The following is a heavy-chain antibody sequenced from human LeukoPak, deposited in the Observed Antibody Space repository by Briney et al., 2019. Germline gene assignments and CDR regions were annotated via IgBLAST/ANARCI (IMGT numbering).Heavy chain of an antibody. V-gene: IGHV1-69*04. CDR2: IIPILGIA. J-gene: IGHJ4*02. D-gene: IGHD6-13*01. CDR3: ARDPLAAAGTGYFDY. CDR1: GGTFSSYA. Sequence: SVKVSCTASGGTFSSYAISWVRQAPGQGLEWMGRIIPILGIANYAQKFQGRVTITADKSTSTAYMELSSLRSADTAVYYCARDPLAAAGTGYFDYWGQGTLVTVSS.